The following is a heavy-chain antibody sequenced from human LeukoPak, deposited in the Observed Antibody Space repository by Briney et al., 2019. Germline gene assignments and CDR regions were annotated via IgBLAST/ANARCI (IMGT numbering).Heavy chain of an antibody. V-gene: IGHV1-18*01. Sequence: ASVKVSCKASGYTFTSYGISWVRQAPGQGLEWMGWISAYNGNTNYAQKLQGRVTMTTDTSTSTAYMELSSLRSEDTAVYYCARGRRKSPKPYYYYMDVWGKGTTVTVSS. J-gene: IGHJ6*03. CDR1: GYTFTSYG. CDR2: ISAYNGNT. CDR3: ARGRRKSPKPYYYYMDV.